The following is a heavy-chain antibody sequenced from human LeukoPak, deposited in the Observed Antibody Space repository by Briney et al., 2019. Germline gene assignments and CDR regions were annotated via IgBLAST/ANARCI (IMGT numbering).Heavy chain of an antibody. J-gene: IGHJ4*02. CDR3: ARGSRGRPRYCSSTSCYGRYYFDY. Sequence: GASVKVSCKASGYTFTSYDINWVRRATGQGLEWMGWMNPNSGNTGYAQKFQGRVTMTRNTSISTAYMELSSLRSEDTAVYYCARGSRGRPRYCSSTSCYGRYYFDYWGQGTLVTVSS. CDR2: MNPNSGNT. D-gene: IGHD2-2*01. CDR1: GYTFTSYD. V-gene: IGHV1-8*01.